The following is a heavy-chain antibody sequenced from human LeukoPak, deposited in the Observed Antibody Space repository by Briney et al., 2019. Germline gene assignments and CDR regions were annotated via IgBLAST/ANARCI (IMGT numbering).Heavy chain of an antibody. CDR1: GGTFSSYA. D-gene: IGHD6-19*01. V-gene: IGHV1-69*13. CDR3: ASRGSSGWYGYYGMDV. J-gene: IGHJ6*02. CDR2: IIPTFGTA. Sequence: ASVKVSCKASGGTFSSYAISWVRQAPGQGLEWMGGIIPTFGTANYAQKFQGRVTITADESTSTAYMELSSLRSEDTAVYYCASRGSSGWYGYYGMDVWGQGTTVTVSS.